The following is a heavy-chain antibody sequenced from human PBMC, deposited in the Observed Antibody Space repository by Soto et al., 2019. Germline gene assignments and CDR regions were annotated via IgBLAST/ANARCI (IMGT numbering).Heavy chain of an antibody. V-gene: IGHV3-23*01. CDR2: ISGSGFKK. Sequence: EVVLLESGGGLEQPGGSLRLSCAASGFIFENFGMSWVRQAPGKGLEWISSISGSGFKKYYADYVKGRFTISRDNSKSTVYLELKNLSAEDTAVYHCAKNQGVELVPLATVDWFDPWGKVSVVTVSS. CDR1: GFIFENFG. J-gene: IGHJ5*02. CDR3: AKNQGVELVPLATVDWFDP. D-gene: IGHD1-26*01.